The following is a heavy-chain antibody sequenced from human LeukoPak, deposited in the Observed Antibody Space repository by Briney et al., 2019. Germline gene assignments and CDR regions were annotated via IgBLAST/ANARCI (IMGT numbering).Heavy chain of an antibody. CDR2: IYPGDSDT. Sequence: GESLKISRKGSGYSFTNYWIGWVRQMPGKGLEWMGIIYPGDSDTRYSQSFQGQVTISADKAISNAYLQWSSLKASDTAMYYCARHYEDGDGYYFDYWGQGTLVTVSS. J-gene: IGHJ4*02. V-gene: IGHV5-51*01. CDR3: ARHYEDGDGYYFDY. CDR1: GYSFTNYW. D-gene: IGHD5-24*01.